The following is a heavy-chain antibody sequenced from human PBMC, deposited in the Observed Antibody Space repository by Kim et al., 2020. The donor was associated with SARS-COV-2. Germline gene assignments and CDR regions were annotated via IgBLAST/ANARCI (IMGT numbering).Heavy chain of an antibody. CDR3: ARDVVGATWDEDY. CDR2: ISSSSSYI. V-gene: IGHV3-21*01. D-gene: IGHD1-26*01. Sequence: GGSLRLSCAASGFTFSSYSMNWVRQAPGKGLEWVSSISSSSSYIYYADSVKGRFTISRDNAKNSLYLQMNSLRAEDTAVYYCARDVVGATWDEDYWGQGTLVTVSS. CDR1: GFTFSSYS. J-gene: IGHJ4*02.